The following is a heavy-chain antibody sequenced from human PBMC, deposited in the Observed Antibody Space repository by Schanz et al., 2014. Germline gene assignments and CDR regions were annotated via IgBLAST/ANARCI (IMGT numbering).Heavy chain of an antibody. J-gene: IGHJ4*02. CDR3: AKVGGFWSGYSDH. CDR2: ISGRGDNT. CDR1: GFAFSDYG. V-gene: IGHV3-23*04. D-gene: IGHD3-3*01. Sequence: VQLVESGGGVVQPGKSLRLSCAASGFAFSDYGMIWVRQAPGKGLEWVSGISGRGDNTYYADSVKGRFTISRDNSKNTLYLQMNSLRAEDTAVYYCAKVGGFWSGYSDHWGQGTLVTVSS.